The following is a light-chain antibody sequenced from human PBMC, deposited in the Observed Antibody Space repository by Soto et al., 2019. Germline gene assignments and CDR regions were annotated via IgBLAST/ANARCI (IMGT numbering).Light chain of an antibody. V-gene: IGKV1-12*01. CDR3: QQANTFPLA. J-gene: IGKJ1*01. CDR1: QGIATY. CDR2: GAS. Sequence: DIQMTQSPSSVSASVGDRVTISCRVSQGIATYLVWYQQKPGKAPNLLIFGASTLQSGVPSRFSGSGSGTDFTLTITSLQPEDFATYYCQQANTFPLAFGQGTKVEIK.